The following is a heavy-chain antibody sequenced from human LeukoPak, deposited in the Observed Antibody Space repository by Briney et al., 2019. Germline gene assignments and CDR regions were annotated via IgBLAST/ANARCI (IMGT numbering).Heavy chain of an antibody. D-gene: IGHD2-15*01. CDR1: GFTFSSYA. CDR3: ARAYSYYYYMDV. V-gene: IGHV3-30*04. Sequence: PXGSLRLSCAASGFTFSSYAMHWVRQAPGKGLEWVAVISYDGSNKYYADSVKGRFTISTGNSKNTLYLQMNSLRAEDTAVYYCARAYSYYYYMDVWGKGTTVTVSS. J-gene: IGHJ6*03. CDR2: ISYDGSNK.